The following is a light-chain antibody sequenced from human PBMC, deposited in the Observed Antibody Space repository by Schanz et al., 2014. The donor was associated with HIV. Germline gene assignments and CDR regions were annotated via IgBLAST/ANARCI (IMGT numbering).Light chain of an antibody. J-gene: IGLJ2*01. Sequence: NFMLTQPHSVSESPEKTVTISCTRSSGTFASSYLQWYQQRPGSAPTIVIYEDSQRPSGVSDRFSGSIDSSSKSASLTISGLRTEDEADYYCQSYDKSNVVILGGGTKLTVL. CDR1: SGTFASSY. CDR3: QSYDKSNVVI. V-gene: IGLV6-57*04. CDR2: EDS.